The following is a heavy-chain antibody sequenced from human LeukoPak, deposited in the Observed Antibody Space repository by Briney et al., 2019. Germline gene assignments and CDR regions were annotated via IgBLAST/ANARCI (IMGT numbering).Heavy chain of an antibody. Sequence: GGSLRLSCAASGFTFSSYSMNWVRQVPGKGLQWVSSISSSSSYIYYADSVKGRFTISRDNAKNSLYLQMNSLRAEDTAVYYCARDRSVPLRYFDWLFNSWGQGTLVTVSS. V-gene: IGHV3-21*01. J-gene: IGHJ5*01. CDR3: ARDRSVPLRYFDWLFNS. D-gene: IGHD3-9*01. CDR2: ISSSSSYI. CDR1: GFTFSSYS.